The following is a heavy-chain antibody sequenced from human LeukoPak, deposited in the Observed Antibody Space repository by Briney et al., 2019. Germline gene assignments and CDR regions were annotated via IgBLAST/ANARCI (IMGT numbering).Heavy chain of an antibody. CDR2: ISGSGGST. CDR3: AKDSTPPAFDY. D-gene: IGHD6-13*01. V-gene: IGHV3-23*01. J-gene: IGHJ4*02. CDR1: GFTFSSYA. Sequence: GGALTLSCAASGFTFSSYALSWVRQAPGKGLEWVSYISGSGGSTYYGDSVKGRFTISRDNSKNTLYVQMNSLRAEGTVVYYCAKDSTPPAFDYWGQGTLVTVSS.